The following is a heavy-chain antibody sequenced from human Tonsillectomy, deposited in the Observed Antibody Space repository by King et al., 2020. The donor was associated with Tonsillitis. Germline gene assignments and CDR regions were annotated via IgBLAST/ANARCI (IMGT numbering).Heavy chain of an antibody. CDR2: ITWNSGRI. J-gene: IGHJ4*02. V-gene: IGHV3-9*01. CDR1: GFTFDDNA. Sequence: VQLVESGGGLVQPGRSLRLSCAASGFTFDDNAMHWVRHAPGKGLEWVSGITWNSGRIGYADSVKGRFTISRDNAKNSLYLQMNSLRAEDTALYYCAKDKRAMGATSLFDYWGQGSLVTVSS. CDR3: AKDKRAMGATSLFDY. D-gene: IGHD1-26*01.